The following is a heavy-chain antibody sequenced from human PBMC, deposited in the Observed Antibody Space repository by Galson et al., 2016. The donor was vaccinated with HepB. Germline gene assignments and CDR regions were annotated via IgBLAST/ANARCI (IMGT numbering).Heavy chain of an antibody. CDR3: ASHCGGDCYVALADAFDI. J-gene: IGHJ3*02. D-gene: IGHD2-21*02. CDR1: GGSISSRYY. V-gene: IGHV4-39*01. CDR2: TYYSGTT. Sequence: SETLSLTCTVSGGSISSRYYWSWIRQPPGKGLEWIGSTYYSGTTSYNPSLKSRVTISVDTSKDQSTLKLNSVTAADTALYYCASHCGGDCYVALADAFDIWGQGTMVSVSS.